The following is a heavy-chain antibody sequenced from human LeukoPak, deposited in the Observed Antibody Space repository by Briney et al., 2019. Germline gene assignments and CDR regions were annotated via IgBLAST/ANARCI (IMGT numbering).Heavy chain of an antibody. D-gene: IGHD1-26*01. CDR1: GFSFSDYY. Sequence: PGGSLRLSCAASGFSFSDYYMSWVRQAPGKGLEWVSYIRSDGTYTNYADSMKGRFTISRDNAKNSLYLHMNSLRAEDTAVYYCARVSGSYQFDYWGQGTLVTVSS. V-gene: IGHV3-11*05. J-gene: IGHJ4*02. CDR3: ARVSGSYQFDY. CDR2: IRSDGTYT.